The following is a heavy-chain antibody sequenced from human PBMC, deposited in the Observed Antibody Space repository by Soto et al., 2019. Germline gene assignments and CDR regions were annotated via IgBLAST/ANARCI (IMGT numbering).Heavy chain of an antibody. V-gene: IGHV1-18*04. D-gene: IGHD4-17*01. J-gene: IGHJ4*02. CDR1: GERFTTYG. Sequence: QVQLVQSGAEVKNPGASVTVSCKASGERFTTYGISWVRQAPGQGLEWMGWISTYNTNTNYAPKFQGRLLLTTDTSTTTAHMELRSLRPDDTAVYYCARWAGQVRDYGGPFDYWGQGTLFTVSS. CDR2: ISTYNTNT. CDR3: ARWAGQVRDYGGPFDY.